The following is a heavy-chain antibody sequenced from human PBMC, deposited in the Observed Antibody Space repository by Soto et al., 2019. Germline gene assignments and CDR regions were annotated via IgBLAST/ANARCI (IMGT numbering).Heavy chain of an antibody. Sequence: QVQLQQWGAGLLKPSETLSLTCAVYGGSFSGYYWSWIRQPPGKGLEWIGEINHSGSTNYNPSLKSRVXXSXDXXKNQFSLKLSSVTAADTAVYYCASDIKAFGGVIVMWGQGTLVTVSS. CDR3: ASDIKAFGGVIVM. D-gene: IGHD3-16*02. V-gene: IGHV4-34*01. J-gene: IGHJ4*02. CDR1: GGSFSGYY. CDR2: INHSGST.